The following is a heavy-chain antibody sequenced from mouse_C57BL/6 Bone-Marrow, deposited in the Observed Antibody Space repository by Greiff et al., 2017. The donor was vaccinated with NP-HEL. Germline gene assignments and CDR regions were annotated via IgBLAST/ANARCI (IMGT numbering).Heavy chain of an antibody. CDR2: IYPGIGST. CDR1: GYTFTSYW. D-gene: IGHD1-1*01. V-gene: IGHV1-55*01. Sequence: QVQLQQPGAELVKPGASVKMSCKASGYTFTSYWITWVKQRPGQGLAWIVDIYPGIGSTNYNEKFKCKATLTVDTSSSTDYMQLSSLTSEDSAVYYCARGAGSFYAMDYWGQGTSVTVSS. CDR3: ARGAGSFYAMDY. J-gene: IGHJ4*01.